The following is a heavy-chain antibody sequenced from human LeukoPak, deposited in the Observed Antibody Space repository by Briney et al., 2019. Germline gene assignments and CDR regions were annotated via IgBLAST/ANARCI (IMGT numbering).Heavy chain of an antibody. D-gene: IGHD2-21*01. CDR1: GLTFSNYA. J-gene: IGHJ6*02. V-gene: IGHV3-23*01. CDR2: ISGSGGGT. Sequence: GGSLRLSCAASGLTFSNYAMSWARQAPGKGLEWVSAISGSGGGTYYAESVKGRFTISRDNSGDTLFLQMNSLRAEDTALYYCAKARGDRSSYGMDVWGQGTTVTVSS. CDR3: AKARGDRSSYGMDV.